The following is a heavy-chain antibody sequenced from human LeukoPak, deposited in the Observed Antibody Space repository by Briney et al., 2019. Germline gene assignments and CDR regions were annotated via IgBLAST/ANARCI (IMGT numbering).Heavy chain of an antibody. CDR2: IIPILGIA. V-gene: IGHV1-69*10. Sequence: GASVKVSCKASGGTFSSYAISWVRQAPGXXXXXXGXIIPILGIANYAQKLQGRVTITADKSTSTAYMELSSLRSEDTAVYYCARDPDGSGSYYENFDYWGQGTLVTVSS. J-gene: IGHJ4*02. D-gene: IGHD3-10*01. CDR3: ARDPDGSGSYYENFDY. CDR1: GGTFSSYA.